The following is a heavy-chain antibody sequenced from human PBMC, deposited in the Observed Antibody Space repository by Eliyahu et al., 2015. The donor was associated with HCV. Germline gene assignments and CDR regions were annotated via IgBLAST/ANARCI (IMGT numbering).Heavy chain of an antibody. J-gene: IGHJ6*02. D-gene: IGHD6-19*01. CDR2: IYHSGST. V-gene: IGHV4-38-2*01. Sequence: QVQLQESGPGLVKPSETLSLTCXVSGYSISXGYYWGWIRQPPGKGLEWIGSIYHSGSTYYNPSLKSRVTISVVTSKNQFSLNLRSVTAADTALYYCARLAVDGSVFRAYYFYGLDVWGQGTTVTVSS. CDR3: ARLAVDGSVFRAYYFYGLDV. CDR1: GYSISXGYY.